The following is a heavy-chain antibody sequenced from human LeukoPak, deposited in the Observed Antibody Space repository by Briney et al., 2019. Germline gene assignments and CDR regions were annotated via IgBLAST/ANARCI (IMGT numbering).Heavy chain of an antibody. D-gene: IGHD6-19*01. J-gene: IGHJ6*03. Sequence: GGSLRLSCAASGFTFSSYAMHWVRQAPGKGLEWVAATSYDGSDKYYADSVKGRFTISRDNSKNTLYLQMNSLRAEDTAVYYCARAKYSSGWYHGYYYMDVWGKGTTVTISS. V-gene: IGHV3-30*04. CDR1: GFTFSSYA. CDR2: TSYDGSDK. CDR3: ARAKYSSGWYHGYYYMDV.